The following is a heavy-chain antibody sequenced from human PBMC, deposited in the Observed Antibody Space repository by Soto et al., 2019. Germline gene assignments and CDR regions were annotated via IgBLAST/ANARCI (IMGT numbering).Heavy chain of an antibody. D-gene: IGHD3-9*01. V-gene: IGHV4-34*01. CDR3: ARGVVFRYFDSSPKRFLP. J-gene: IGHJ5*02. CDR2: INRRGGT. Sequence: SETLALSCAVYGESFYWTWIRQTPGKGLEWIGEINRRGGTNYNPSLQNRLTRALDASKNLFSLKLTSVTAADTAIYYCARGVVFRYFDSSPKRFLPWGQASPVTVYS. CDR1: GESFY.